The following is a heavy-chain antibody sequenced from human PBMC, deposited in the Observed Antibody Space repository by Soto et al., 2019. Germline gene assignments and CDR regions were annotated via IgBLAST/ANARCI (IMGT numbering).Heavy chain of an antibody. CDR2: ISRSSGTI. CDR1: GFTFSSHS. D-gene: IGHD2-21*02. CDR3: ARGDAYGMDV. Sequence: PGGSLRLSCAASGFTFSSHSMKWVRQAPGKGLEWVSYISRSSGTIYYADSVKGRFSISRDNAKNSLYLQMNSLRDEDTAVYYCARGDAYGMDVWGQGTTVTVSS. J-gene: IGHJ6*02. V-gene: IGHV3-48*02.